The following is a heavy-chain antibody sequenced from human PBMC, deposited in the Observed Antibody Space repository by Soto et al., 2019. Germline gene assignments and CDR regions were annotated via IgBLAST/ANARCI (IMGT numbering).Heavy chain of an antibody. CDR2: INHSGST. J-gene: IGHJ4*02. V-gene: IGHV4-34*01. CDR1: GGSFSGYY. CDR3: ARHPSSWQFDY. Sequence: SETLSLTCAVYGGSFSGYYWSWIRQPPGKGLERIGEINHSGSTNYNPSLKSRVTISVDTSKNQFSLKLSSVTAADTAVYYCARHPSSWQFDYWGQGTLVTVSS. D-gene: IGHD6-13*01.